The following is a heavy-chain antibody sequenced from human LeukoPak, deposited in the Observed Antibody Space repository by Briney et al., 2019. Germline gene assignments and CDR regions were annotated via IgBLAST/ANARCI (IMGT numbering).Heavy chain of an antibody. CDR1: GFTFSSYG. V-gene: IGHV3-33*06. J-gene: IGHJ4*02. CDR3: AKSYSSGWYGPDY. CDR2: VWYDGSNK. D-gene: IGHD6-19*01. Sequence: GGSLRLSCAASGFTFSSYGMHWVRQAPGKGLEWVAVVWYDGSNKYYADSVKGRFTISRDNSKNTLYLQMNSLRAEDTAVYYCAKSYSSGWYGPDYWGQGTLVTVSS.